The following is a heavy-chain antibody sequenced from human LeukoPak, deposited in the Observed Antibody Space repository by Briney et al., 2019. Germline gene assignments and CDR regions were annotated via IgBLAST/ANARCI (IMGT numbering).Heavy chain of an antibody. CDR3: ARAKEQWLARPLDY. CDR1: GFTFSDYY. Sequence: GGSLRLSCAASGFTFSDYYMSWIRQAPGEGLEWVSYISSSSSYTNYADSVKARFTISRDNAKNSLYLQMNSLRAEDTAVYYCARAKEQWLARPLDYWGQGNLVTVSS. J-gene: IGHJ4*02. V-gene: IGHV3-11*06. D-gene: IGHD6-19*01. CDR2: ISSSSSYT.